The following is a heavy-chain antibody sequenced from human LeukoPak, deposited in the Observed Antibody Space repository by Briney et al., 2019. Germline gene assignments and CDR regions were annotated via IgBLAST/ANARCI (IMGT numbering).Heavy chain of an antibody. CDR3: ARVDDLDAFDT. V-gene: IGHV3-30*04. Sequence: GGSLRLSCAASGFTFSSYAMHWVRQAPGKGLEWVAVIADDGSNKYYADSVKGRFTISRDNSNNTLYLQMNSLRVEDTAVYYCARVDDLDAFDTWGQGTLVTVSA. J-gene: IGHJ3*02. CDR1: GFTFSSYA. D-gene: IGHD2-2*03. CDR2: IADDGSNK.